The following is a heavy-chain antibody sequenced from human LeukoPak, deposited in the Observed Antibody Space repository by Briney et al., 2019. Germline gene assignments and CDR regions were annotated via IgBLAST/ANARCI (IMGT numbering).Heavy chain of an antibody. V-gene: IGHV3-7*01. CDR3: ARASYYDFWSGYYFDY. CDR2: IKQDGSEK. D-gene: IGHD3-3*01. J-gene: IGHJ4*02. CDR1: GFTFSSYW. Sequence: GGSLRLSCAASGFTFSSYWMSWVRQAPGKGPEWVANIKQDGSEKYYVDSVKGRFTISRDNAKNSLYLQMNSLRAEDTAVYYCARASYYDFWSGYYFDYWGQGTLVTVSS.